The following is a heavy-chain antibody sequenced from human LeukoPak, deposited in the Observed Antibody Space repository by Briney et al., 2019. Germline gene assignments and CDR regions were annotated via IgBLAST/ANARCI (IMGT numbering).Heavy chain of an antibody. Sequence: PSETLSLTCTVSGGSISSGSYYWSWIRQPAGKGLEWIGRIYTSGSTNYNPSLKSRVTISVDTSKNQFSLKLSSVTAADTAVYYCARRVYGSGSYYIGYYYHYMDVWGKGTTVTISS. V-gene: IGHV4-61*02. J-gene: IGHJ6*03. CDR1: GGSISSGSYY. D-gene: IGHD3-10*01. CDR3: ARRVYGSGSYYIGYYYHYMDV. CDR2: IYTSGST.